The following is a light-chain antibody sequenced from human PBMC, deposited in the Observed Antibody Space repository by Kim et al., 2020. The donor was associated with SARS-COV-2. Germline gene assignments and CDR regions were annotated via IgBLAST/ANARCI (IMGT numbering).Light chain of an antibody. CDR3: QHTDGSPPT. CDR2: AAS. V-gene: IGKV1-39*01. J-gene: IGKJ2*01. CDR1: QSISTY. Sequence: DIQMTQSPSSLSASVGDRVTITCRASQSISTYLNWYQHKPGKAPKLLIYAASSFQGGVPSRFSGSGSGTDFTLTISSLQPEDFATYYCQHTDGSPPTFSQGTKLEI.